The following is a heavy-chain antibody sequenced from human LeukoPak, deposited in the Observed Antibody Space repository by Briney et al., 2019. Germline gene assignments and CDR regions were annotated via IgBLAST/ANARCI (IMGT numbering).Heavy chain of an antibody. CDR1: GLTFSSYG. CDR2: ISYDGSNK. J-gene: IGHJ4*02. Sequence: GGSLRLSCAASGLTFSSYGMHWVRQAPGKGLEWVAVISYDGSNKYYADSVKGRFTISRDNSKNTLYLQMNSLRAEDTAVYYCAKEGGAWFGEYHDFDYWGQGTLITVSS. V-gene: IGHV3-30*18. D-gene: IGHD3-10*01. CDR3: AKEGGAWFGEYHDFDY.